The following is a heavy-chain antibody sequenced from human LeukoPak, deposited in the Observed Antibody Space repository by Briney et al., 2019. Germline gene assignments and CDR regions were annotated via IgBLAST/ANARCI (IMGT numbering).Heavy chain of an antibody. CDR1: GSTFGSYA. CDR2: VSGSGGTT. D-gene: IGHD4-17*01. J-gene: IGHJ4*02. Sequence: GGSLRLSCAASGSTFGSYAMNWVRQAPGKGLEWVSDVSGSGGTTHYADSVKGRFTISRDNSKNALSLQMNSLRAEDTAVYYCAKERRLTTAFDYWGQGTLVTVSS. V-gene: IGHV3-23*01. CDR3: AKERRLTTAFDY.